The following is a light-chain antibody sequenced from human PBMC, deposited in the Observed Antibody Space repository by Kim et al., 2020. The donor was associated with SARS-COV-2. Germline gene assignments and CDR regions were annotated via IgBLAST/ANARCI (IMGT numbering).Light chain of an antibody. CDR2: GAS. Sequence: TPGERATLSCRASQSVSSSYLACYQQKPGQAPRLLIYGASSRTTGIPDRFSGSGSGTDFTLTISRLEPEDFAVYYCQQYGSSPETFGQGTKVDIK. J-gene: IGKJ1*01. CDR3: QQYGSSPET. V-gene: IGKV3-20*01. CDR1: QSVSSSY.